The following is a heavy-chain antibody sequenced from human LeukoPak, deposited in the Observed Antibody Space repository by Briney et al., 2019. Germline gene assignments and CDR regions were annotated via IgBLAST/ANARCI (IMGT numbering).Heavy chain of an antibody. CDR2: IYHSGST. J-gene: IGHJ4*02. V-gene: IGHV4-4*02. Sequence: SETLSLTCAVSGGSISSSNWWSWVRQPPGKGLEWIGEIYHSGSTNYNPSLKSRVTISVDKSKNQFSLKLSSVTAADTAVYYCARGGPMGCDSSGFDYWGQGTLVTVSA. D-gene: IGHD3-22*01. CDR1: GGSISSSNW. CDR3: ARGGPMGCDSSGFDY.